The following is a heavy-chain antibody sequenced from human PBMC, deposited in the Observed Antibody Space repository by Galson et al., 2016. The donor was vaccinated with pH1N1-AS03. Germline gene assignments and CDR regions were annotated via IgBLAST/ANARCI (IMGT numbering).Heavy chain of an antibody. D-gene: IGHD4-23*01. CDR3: ARDLRSDFGNSFVAGVQIGRC. V-gene: IGHV1-18*01. CDR2: ISAYSGNT. Sequence: SVKVSCKASGYTFTNFGVIWVRQAPGQGLEWLGWISAYSGNTDYSQTLQGRVSMTTDPSTSTAYMELTGLTSADPAIYYCARDLRSDFGNSFVAGVQIGRCWGQGTLVIVSS. J-gene: IGHJ4*02. CDR1: GYTFTNFG.